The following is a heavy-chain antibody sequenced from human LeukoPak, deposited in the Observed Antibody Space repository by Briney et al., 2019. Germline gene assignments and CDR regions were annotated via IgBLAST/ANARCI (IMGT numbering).Heavy chain of an antibody. CDR2: IYYSGST. V-gene: IGHV4-39*01. D-gene: IGHD3-22*01. CDR3: ARHLVRSYYDSSGKPQYYFDY. J-gene: IGHJ4*02. Sequence: SETLSLTCTVSGGSISSSSYYWGWIRQPPGKGLEWIGSIYYSGSTYYNPSLKSRVTMSVDTSKNQFSLKLSSVTAADTAVYYCARHLVRSYYDSSGKPQYYFDYWGQGTLVTVSS. CDR1: GGSISSSSYY.